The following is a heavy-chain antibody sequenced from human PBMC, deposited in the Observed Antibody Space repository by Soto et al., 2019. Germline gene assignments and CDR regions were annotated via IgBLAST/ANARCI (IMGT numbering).Heavy chain of an antibody. V-gene: IGHV3-48*03. J-gene: IGHJ6*02. CDR1: GFTFSHYE. CDR2: ISSGGTTI. Sequence: GGSLRLSCATSGFTFSHYEMNWVRQAPGKGLERVSYISSGGTTINYAGSVKGRFTVSRDNAKNSLYLQMNSLRAEDTAVYYCARAPRNFYYNGMDVWGHGTTVTVSS. CDR3: ARAPRNFYYNGMDV.